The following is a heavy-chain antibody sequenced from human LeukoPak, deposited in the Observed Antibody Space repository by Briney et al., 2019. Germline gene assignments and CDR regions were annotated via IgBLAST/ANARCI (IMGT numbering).Heavy chain of an antibody. CDR2: ISAYNGNT. CDR1: GYTFTSYG. D-gene: IGHD3-10*01. Sequence: ASVKVSCKASGYTFTSYGISWVRQAPGQGLEWMGWISAYNGNTNYAQKLQGRVTMTTDTSTSTAYMELRSLRSDDTAVYYCVIPNTYYYGSGSYQDPIFDYWGQGTLVTVSS. J-gene: IGHJ4*02. CDR3: VIPNTYYYGSGSYQDPIFDY. V-gene: IGHV1-18*01.